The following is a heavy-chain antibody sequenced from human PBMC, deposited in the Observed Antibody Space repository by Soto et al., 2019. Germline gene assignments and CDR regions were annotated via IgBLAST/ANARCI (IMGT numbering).Heavy chain of an antibody. CDR2: IIPIFGTT. Sequence: QVQLVQSGAEVKKPGSSVKVSCKASGGTFSSYAISWVRQAPGQGLEWMGGIIPIFGTTNYAQKFQGRVTITADESTSTAYMELSSLRSEDTAVYYCARVVTVVKSFHYRSFDLWGRGTLVTVSS. J-gene: IGHJ2*01. V-gene: IGHV1-69*12. CDR1: GGTFSSYA. D-gene: IGHD2-15*01. CDR3: ARVVTVVKSFHYRSFDL.